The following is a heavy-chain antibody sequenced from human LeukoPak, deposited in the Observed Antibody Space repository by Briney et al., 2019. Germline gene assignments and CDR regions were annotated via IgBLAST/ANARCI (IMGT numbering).Heavy chain of an antibody. CDR2: IYYSGST. J-gene: IGHJ4*02. D-gene: IGHD3-22*01. V-gene: IGHV4-30-4*01. Sequence: SQTLSLTCTVSGGSISSGDYYWSWIRQPPGKGLEWIGYIYYSGSTYYNPSLKSRVTISVDTSKNQFSLKLSSVTAADTAVYYCASSRNRRYYYDSSGYLSWGQGTLVTVSS. CDR1: GGSISSGDYY. CDR3: ASSRNRRYYYDSSGYLS.